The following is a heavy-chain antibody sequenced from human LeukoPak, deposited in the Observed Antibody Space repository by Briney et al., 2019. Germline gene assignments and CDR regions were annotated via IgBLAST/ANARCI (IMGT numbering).Heavy chain of an antibody. J-gene: IGHJ4*02. V-gene: IGHV1-69*13. CDR2: IIPIFGTA. Sequence: ASVKVSCKASGGSFSSYAISWVRQAPGQGLEWMGGIIPIFGTANYAQKFQGRVTITADESTSTAYMELSSLRSEDTAVYYCARDPLAMNFDYWGQGTLVTVSS. D-gene: IGHD6-13*01. CDR3: ARDPLAMNFDY. CDR1: GGSFSSYA.